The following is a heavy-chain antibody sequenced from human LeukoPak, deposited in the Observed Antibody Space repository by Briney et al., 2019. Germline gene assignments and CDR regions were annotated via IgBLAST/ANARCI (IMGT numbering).Heavy chain of an antibody. V-gene: IGHV1-24*01. CDR1: GYTLTELS. J-gene: IGHJ4*02. Sequence: ASVKVSCKVSGYTLTELSMHWVRQAPGKGLEWMGGFDPEDGETIYAQKFQGRVTMTEDTSTDTAYMELSSLRSEDTAVYYCATVDPTTCRNSSGWYWEAYWGQGTLVTVSS. CDR2: FDPEDGET. CDR3: ATVDPTTCRNSSGWYWEAY. D-gene: IGHD6-19*01.